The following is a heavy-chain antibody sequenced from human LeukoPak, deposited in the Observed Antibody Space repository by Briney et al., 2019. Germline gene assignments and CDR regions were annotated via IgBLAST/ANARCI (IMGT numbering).Heavy chain of an antibody. D-gene: IGHD5-24*01. Sequence: GSSVKVSCKASGGTFSSYAISWVRQAPGQGLEWMGGIIPIFGTANYAQKFQGRVTITTDESTSSAYMELNSLRVEEDTAVYYCAKDRDPFSHYYGMDVWGQGTTVTVSS. J-gene: IGHJ6*02. CDR3: AKDRDPFSHYYGMDV. V-gene: IGHV1-69*05. CDR2: IIPIFGTA. CDR1: GGTFSSYA.